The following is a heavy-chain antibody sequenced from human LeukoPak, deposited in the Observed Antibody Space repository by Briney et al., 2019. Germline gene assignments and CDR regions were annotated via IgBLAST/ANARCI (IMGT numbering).Heavy chain of an antibody. D-gene: IGHD1-26*01. V-gene: IGHV3-48*03. Sequence: GGSLRLSCAASGFTFSSYEMNWVRQAPGKGLEWVSYISSSGSTIYYADSVKGRFTISRDNAKNSLYLQMNSLRAEDTAVYYCAKDLGGSYRDYFDYWGQGTLVTVSS. J-gene: IGHJ4*02. CDR2: ISSSGSTI. CDR3: AKDLGGSYRDYFDY. CDR1: GFTFSSYE.